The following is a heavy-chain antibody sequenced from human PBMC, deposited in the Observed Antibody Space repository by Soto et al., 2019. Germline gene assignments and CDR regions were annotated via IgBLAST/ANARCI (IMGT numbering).Heavy chain of an antibody. V-gene: IGHV3-23*01. CDR1: GFTLRSYA. D-gene: IGHD4-17*01. CDR3: AKDLDGDYASNWFDP. CDR2: ISGSGGST. Sequence: PGGSLRLSCSASGFTLRSYAMSWVRQAPGKGLEWVSAISGSGGSTYYADSVKGRFTIPRDNSKNTLYLQMNSLRAEDTAVYYCAKDLDGDYASNWFDPWGQGTLVTVSS. J-gene: IGHJ5*02.